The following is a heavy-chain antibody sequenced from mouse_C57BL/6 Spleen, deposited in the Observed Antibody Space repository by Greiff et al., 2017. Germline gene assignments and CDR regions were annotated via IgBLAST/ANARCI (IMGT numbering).Heavy chain of an antibody. CDR2: IYPGDGDT. D-gene: IGHD2-14*01. V-gene: IGHV1-82*01. Sequence: QVQLQQSGPELVKPGASVKISCKASGYAFSSSWMNWVKQRPGKGLEWIGRIYPGDGDTNYNGKFKGKATLTADKSSSTAYMQLSSLTSEDSAVYYCARGYRSYFDYWGQGTTLTVSS. CDR1: GYAFSSSW. J-gene: IGHJ2*01. CDR3: ARGYRSYFDY.